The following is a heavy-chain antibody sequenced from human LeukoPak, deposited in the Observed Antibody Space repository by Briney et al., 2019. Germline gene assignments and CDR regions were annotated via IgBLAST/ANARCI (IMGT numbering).Heavy chain of an antibody. V-gene: IGHV4-30-4*01. J-gene: IGHJ4*02. Sequence: SETLSLTCTVSGGSISSGDYYWSWIRQPPGKGLEWIVYIYYSGSTYYNPSLKSRVTISVDTSKNQFSLKLSSVTAADTAVYYCARLCMLGSTSCYNRAFDYWGQGTLVTASS. D-gene: IGHD2-2*02. CDR3: ARLCMLGSTSCYNRAFDY. CDR2: IYYSGST. CDR1: GGSISSGDYY.